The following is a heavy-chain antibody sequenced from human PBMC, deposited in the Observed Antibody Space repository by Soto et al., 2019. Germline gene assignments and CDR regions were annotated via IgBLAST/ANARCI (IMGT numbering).Heavy chain of an antibody. J-gene: IGHJ6*02. CDR1: GFTFSSYA. CDR3: ASSGYYGSGSPYGMDV. CDR2: ISYDGSNK. V-gene: IGHV3-30-3*01. Sequence: GGSLRLSCAASGFTFSSYAMYWVRQAPGKGLEWVAVISYDGSNKYYADSVKGRFTISRDNSKNTLYLQMNSLRAEDTAVYYCASSGYYGSGSPYGMDVWGQGTTVTVSS. D-gene: IGHD3-10*01.